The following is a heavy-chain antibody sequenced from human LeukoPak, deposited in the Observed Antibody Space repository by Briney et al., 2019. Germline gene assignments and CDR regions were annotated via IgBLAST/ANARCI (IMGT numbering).Heavy chain of an antibody. Sequence: GGSLRLSCAASGLTVSGDFMSWVRQAPGKGPEWVSVIYSGGSTYYADSVKGRFTISRDNSKNTLYLLMNSLRAEDTAVYYCARVVYSGGYSQGFDIWGQGTMVTVSS. CDR3: ARVVYSGGYSQGFDI. V-gene: IGHV3-66*01. CDR1: GLTVSGDF. CDR2: IYSGGST. D-gene: IGHD3-22*01. J-gene: IGHJ3*02.